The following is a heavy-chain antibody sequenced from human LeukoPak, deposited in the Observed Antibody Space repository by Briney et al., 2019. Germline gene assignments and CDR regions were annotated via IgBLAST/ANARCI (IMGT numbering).Heavy chain of an antibody. D-gene: IGHD6-19*01. CDR2: INPNTGGT. CDR3: ARDQRYIAVAGYDAFDI. J-gene: IGHJ3*02. Sequence: ASVKVSCKSSGYTFTAYYMHWVRQAPGQGLEWMGWINPNTGGTISAQKFQGRVTMTRDTSISTAYMEVSRLRSDDTAVYYCARDQRYIAVAGYDAFDIWGQGTTVTVSS. V-gene: IGHV1-2*02. CDR1: GYTFTAYY.